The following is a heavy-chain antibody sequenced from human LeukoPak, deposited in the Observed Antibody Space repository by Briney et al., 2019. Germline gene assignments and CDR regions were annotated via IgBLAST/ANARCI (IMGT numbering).Heavy chain of an antibody. CDR1: GFTFSSYS. CDR2: ISSSSSTI. CDR3: ARRGSTYYDFWSGQSPLPYFDY. J-gene: IGHJ4*02. V-gene: IGHV3-48*01. Sequence: GGSLRLSCVVSGFTFSSYSMNWVRQAPGKGLEWVSYISSSSSTIYYADSVKGRFTISRDNAKNSLYLQMNSLRAEDTAVYYCARRGSTYYDFWSGQSPLPYFDYWGQGTLVTVSS. D-gene: IGHD3-3*01.